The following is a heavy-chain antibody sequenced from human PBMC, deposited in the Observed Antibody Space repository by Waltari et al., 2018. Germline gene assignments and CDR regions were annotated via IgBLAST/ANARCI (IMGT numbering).Heavy chain of an antibody. CDR3: ARIAVAGPFDY. Sequence: QVQLQESGPGLVKPSETLSLTCAVSGYSISSGYYWGWIRQPPGKGLEWIGSIYHSGSTYYNPSLKSRVTISVDTSKNQFSLKLSSVTAADTAVYYCARIAVAGPFDYWGQGTLVIVSS. CDR2: IYHSGST. J-gene: IGHJ4*02. D-gene: IGHD6-19*01. CDR1: GYSISSGYY. V-gene: IGHV4-38-2*01.